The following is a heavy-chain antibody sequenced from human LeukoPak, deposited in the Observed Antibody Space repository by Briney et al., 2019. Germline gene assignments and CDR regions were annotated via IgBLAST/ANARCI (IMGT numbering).Heavy chain of an antibody. J-gene: IGHJ5*02. CDR3: ASLMTTVTASWFDP. Sequence: SETLSPTCTVSGGSISTYYWSWIRQPPGKGLEWIGYIYYSGSTNYSPSLKSRVTISVDTSKNQFSLKLSSVTAADTAVYYCASLMTTVTASWFDPWGQGTLVTVSS. V-gene: IGHV4-59*01. D-gene: IGHD4-11*01. CDR1: GGSISTYY. CDR2: IYYSGST.